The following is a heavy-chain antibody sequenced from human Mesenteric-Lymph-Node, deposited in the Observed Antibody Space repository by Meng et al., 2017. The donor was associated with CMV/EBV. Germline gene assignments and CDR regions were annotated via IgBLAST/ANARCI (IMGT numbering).Heavy chain of an antibody. Sequence: GESLKISCAASGFSFSSYGMHWVRQTPVRGLEWVAFIRYDGSDKDYIDSVKGRFTISRDNSKNTLYLQMNSLRPEDTSVYYCARDFVTDCSSTSCYILGATYYYGMDVWGQGTTVTVSS. J-gene: IGHJ6*02. D-gene: IGHD2-2*02. CDR3: ARDFVTDCSSTSCYILGATYYYGMDV. CDR2: IRYDGSDK. V-gene: IGHV3-30*02. CDR1: GFSFSSYG.